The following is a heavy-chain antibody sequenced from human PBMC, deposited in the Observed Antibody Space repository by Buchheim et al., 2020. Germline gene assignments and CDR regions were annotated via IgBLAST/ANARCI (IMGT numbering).Heavy chain of an antibody. V-gene: IGHV4-30-4*07. Sequence: QVQLQESGPGLVKPSQTMSLTCAVSGGSISSGGYSWSWIRQPPGKGLEWIGYIYYSGSTYYNPSLKSRVTISVDTSKNQFSRKLGSGTAADTAVYYCARGGRDNWGYRAVDYWGQGTL. D-gene: IGHD7-27*01. CDR1: GGSISSGGYS. CDR2: IYYSGST. CDR3: ARGGRDNWGYRAVDY. J-gene: IGHJ4*02.